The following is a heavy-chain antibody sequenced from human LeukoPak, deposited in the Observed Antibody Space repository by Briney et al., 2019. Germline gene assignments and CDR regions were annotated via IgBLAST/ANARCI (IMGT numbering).Heavy chain of an antibody. V-gene: IGHV4-34*01. J-gene: IGHJ4*02. CDR2: INHSGST. Sequence: SETLSLTCAVYGVSFSGYYRSWIRQPPGKGLEWIGEINHSGSTNYNPSLKSRVTISVDTSKNQFSLKLSSVTAADTAVYYCARTGGSGSPISNYWGQGTLVTVSS. D-gene: IGHD3-10*01. CDR3: ARTGGSGSPISNY. CDR1: GVSFSGYY.